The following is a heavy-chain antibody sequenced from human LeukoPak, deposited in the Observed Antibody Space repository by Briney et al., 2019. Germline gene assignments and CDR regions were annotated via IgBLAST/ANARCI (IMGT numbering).Heavy chain of an antibody. CDR3: AREEDHYYGSGRPPGY. D-gene: IGHD3-10*01. CDR2: ISGSGSTI. CDR1: GFTFSSDE. Sequence: GGSLRLSCAASGFTFSSDEMNWVRQAPGKGLEWVSYISGSGSTIHYADSVKGRFTISRDNAKNSLYLQMNSLRAEDTAVYYCAREEDHYYGSGRPPGYWGRGTLVTVSS. J-gene: IGHJ4*02. V-gene: IGHV3-48*03.